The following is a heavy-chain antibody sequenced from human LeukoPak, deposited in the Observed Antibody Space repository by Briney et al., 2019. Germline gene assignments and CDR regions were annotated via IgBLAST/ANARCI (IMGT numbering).Heavy chain of an antibody. J-gene: IGHJ4*02. CDR3: ANKVTYYFDY. Sequence: GGSLRLSCAASGFTFSSYGMHWVRQAPGKGLEWVAFIRYDGSNKYYADSVQGRFTISRDNSKNTLYLQMNSLRAEDTAVYYCANKVTYYFDYWGQGTLVTVSS. CDR2: IRYDGSNK. V-gene: IGHV3-30*02. D-gene: IGHD2-21*02. CDR1: GFTFSSYG.